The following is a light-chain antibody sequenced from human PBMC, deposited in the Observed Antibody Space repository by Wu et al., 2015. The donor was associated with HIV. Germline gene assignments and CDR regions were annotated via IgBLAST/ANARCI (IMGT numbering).Light chain of an antibody. CDR3: QHYNQWPPWT. J-gene: IGKJ1*01. Sequence: EVVMTQSPATLSVSPGERATLSCRTSQSVSNSLAWYQHKPGQGPRLLIYGSFTRASGTPARFSGSGSGTEFTLTISDIQSEDFAVYYCQHYNQWPPWTFGQGTKVEIK. V-gene: IGKV3-15*01. CDR1: QSVSNS. CDR2: GSF.